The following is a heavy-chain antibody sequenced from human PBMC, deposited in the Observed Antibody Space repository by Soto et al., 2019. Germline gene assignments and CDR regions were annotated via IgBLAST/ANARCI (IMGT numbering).Heavy chain of an antibody. CDR3: ARLSPMTIAGSAYYHSMDV. CDR1: GGSVSSNSYS. D-gene: IGHD3-10*01. J-gene: IGHJ6*02. Sequence: SETLSLTCTVSGGSVSSNSYSWGWIRQSPGKGLEWIGTIYSSENTYYNPSLVSRVTISVDTSKNQFSLNLRSVTAADTAMYYCARLSPMTIAGSAYYHSMDVWGQGAPVTVSS. CDR2: IYSSENT. V-gene: IGHV4-39*07.